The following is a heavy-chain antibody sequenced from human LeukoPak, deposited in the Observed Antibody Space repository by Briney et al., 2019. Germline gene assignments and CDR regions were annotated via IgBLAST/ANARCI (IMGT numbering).Heavy chain of an antibody. CDR1: GFTFSSYA. V-gene: IGHV3-66*01. J-gene: IGHJ3*02. D-gene: IGHD2-2*01. CDR2: IYSGGST. Sequence: PGGSLRLSCAASGFTFSSYAMSWVRQAPGKGLEWVSVIYSGGSTYYADSVKGRFTISRDNSKNTLYLQMNSLRAEDTAVYYCARDGGFCSSTSCPDDAFDIWGQGTMVTVSS. CDR3: ARDGGFCSSTSCPDDAFDI.